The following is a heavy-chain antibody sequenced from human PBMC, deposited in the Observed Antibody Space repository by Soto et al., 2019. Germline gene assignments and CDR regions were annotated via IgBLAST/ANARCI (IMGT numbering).Heavy chain of an antibody. V-gene: IGHV1-18*01. CDR2: ISLYSDGT. J-gene: IGHJ5*02. CDR3: ARVVPGAEAWFGP. D-gene: IGHD2-2*01. CDR1: GYTFSNYG. Sequence: VKVSCKTSGYTFSNYGITWVRQAPGQPLEWLGWISLYSDGTNYAQKFQGRVSMTTDTSTTTAYMELRSLRSDDTAVYYCARVVPGAEAWFGPWGQGTLVTVSS.